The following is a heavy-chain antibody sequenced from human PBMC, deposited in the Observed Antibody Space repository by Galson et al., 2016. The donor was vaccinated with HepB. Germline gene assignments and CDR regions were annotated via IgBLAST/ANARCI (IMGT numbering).Heavy chain of an antibody. V-gene: IGHV1-18*04. J-gene: IGHJ4*02. D-gene: IGHD3-16*02. CDR1: GYTFNSYT. CDR2: ISPYNGVT. Sequence: SVKVSCKASGYTFNSYTITWVRQALGQGLQWMGWISPYNGVTNYDQKLQGRVTMTTDTSTSTAYMELRGLRSDDTAVCYCARDVTDYRHHFDYWGQGTLVTVSS. CDR3: ARDVTDYRHHFDY.